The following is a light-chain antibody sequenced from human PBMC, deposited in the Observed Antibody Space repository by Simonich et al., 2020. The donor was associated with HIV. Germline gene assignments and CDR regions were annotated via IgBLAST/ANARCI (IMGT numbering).Light chain of an antibody. CDR3: QHYYTTPLT. V-gene: IGKV4-1*01. CDR1: QSVLYSSNNKNY. CDR2: WAS. J-gene: IGKJ4*01. Sequence: DILMTQSPDSLAVSLGERATINCKSSQSVLYSSNNKNYLAWYQQKPGQPPKLLIYWASTREAGVPDRFSGSGSGTDFTLTISSLQAEDVALYYCQHYYTTPLTFGGGTKVEIK.